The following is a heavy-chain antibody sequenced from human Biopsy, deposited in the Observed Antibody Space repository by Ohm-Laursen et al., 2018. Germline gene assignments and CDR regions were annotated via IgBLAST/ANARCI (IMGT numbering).Heavy chain of an antibody. V-gene: IGHV4-59*01. Sequence: GTLSLTCTVSGGSIYNFFWSWIRQTPGKGLEWIGYIYYSGSTNYNPSLKSRVTISVDRSKNQFSLELSSVTAADTAVYYCARVGAGAPSIDYFDYWGQGALVTVSS. CDR1: GGSIYNFF. D-gene: IGHD1-26*01. CDR3: ARVGAGAPSIDYFDY. CDR2: IYYSGST. J-gene: IGHJ4*02.